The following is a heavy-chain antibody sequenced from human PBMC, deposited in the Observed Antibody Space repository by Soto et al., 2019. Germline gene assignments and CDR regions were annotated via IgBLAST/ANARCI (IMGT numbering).Heavy chain of an antibody. CDR1: GFSFDVYA. J-gene: IGHJ4*02. CDR2: ITWNSATI. V-gene: IGHV3-9*01. CDR3: AKDMNFNVGAVGN. Sequence: EVQLVESGGGLVQPGGSLRLSCAASGFSFDVYAMHWVRQAPGKGLEWVSGITWNSATIDYADSVKGRFTIARDNAKNSLFLQMDSLRPENTAFYYCAKDMNFNVGAVGNWGQGTLVTVSS. D-gene: IGHD1-7*01.